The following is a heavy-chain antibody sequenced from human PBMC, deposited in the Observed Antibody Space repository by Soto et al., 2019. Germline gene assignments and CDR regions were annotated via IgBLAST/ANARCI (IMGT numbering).Heavy chain of an antibody. D-gene: IGHD1-1*01. V-gene: IGHV3-66*01. CDR3: ARDVLHVWNEDYYYYYMDV. Sequence: GGSLRLSCAASGFTVSSNYMSWVRQAPGKGLEWVSVIYSGGSTYYADSVKGRFTISRDNSKNTLYLQMNSLRAEDTAVYYCARDVLHVWNEDYYYYYMDVWGKGTTVTVSS. J-gene: IGHJ6*03. CDR1: GFTVSSNY. CDR2: IYSGGST.